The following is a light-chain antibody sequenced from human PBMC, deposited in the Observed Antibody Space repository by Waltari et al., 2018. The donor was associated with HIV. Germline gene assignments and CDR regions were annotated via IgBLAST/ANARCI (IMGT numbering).Light chain of an antibody. Sequence: SVLTQPPSASGTPGQEVTISCSGSSSNIGSNSVFWYQQLPGVAPKLLIYTDTQRPSGFPDRFSGSKSGTSASLAISGLRSEDEVVYSCATWDDSLNGVLFGGGTNLNVL. CDR3: ATWDDSLNGVL. CDR1: SSNIGSNS. J-gene: IGLJ2*01. V-gene: IGLV1-47*01. CDR2: TDT.